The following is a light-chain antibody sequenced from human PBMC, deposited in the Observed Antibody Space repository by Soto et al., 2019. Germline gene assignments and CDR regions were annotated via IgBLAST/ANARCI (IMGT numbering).Light chain of an antibody. CDR2: INSDGSH. Sequence: QPVLTQSTSASASLGASVRLTCTLSSGHSNYAIAWHRQQPEKGPQYLMRINSDGSHSKGDGIPDRFSGSRSGAERYLTISSLQSEDEADYYCQTWGTGIQVFGGGTKLTVL. CDR1: SGHSNYA. J-gene: IGLJ3*02. CDR3: QTWGTGIQV. V-gene: IGLV4-69*01.